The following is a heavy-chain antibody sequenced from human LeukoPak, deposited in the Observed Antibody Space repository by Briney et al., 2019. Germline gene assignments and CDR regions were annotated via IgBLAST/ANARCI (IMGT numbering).Heavy chain of an antibody. CDR1: GGSISSSSYY. Sequence: PSETLSLTCTVSGGSISSSSYYWGWIRQPPGKGLEWIGSIYYSGSTYYNPSLKSRVTISVDTSKNQFSLKLSSVTAADTAVYYCASLWFGELLGYYYGMDVWGQGTTVTVSS. CDR2: IYYSGST. J-gene: IGHJ6*02. D-gene: IGHD3-10*01. V-gene: IGHV4-39*07. CDR3: ASLWFGELLGYYYGMDV.